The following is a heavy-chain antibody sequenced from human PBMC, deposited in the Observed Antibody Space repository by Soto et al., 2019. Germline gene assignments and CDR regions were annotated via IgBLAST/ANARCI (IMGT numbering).Heavy chain of an antibody. V-gene: IGHV1-8*01. CDR3: ARGSILVPADDY. CDR2: INPNSGNT. D-gene: IGHD2-2*01. CDR1: GYTFTGYD. Sequence: QVQLVQSGAEVKKPGASVKVSCKASGYTFTGYDINWVRQATGQGLEWMGRINPNSGNTGYAQKFQGRVTMTRDTSISTAYMELSSLRSEDTAVYYCARGSILVPADDYWGQGTLVTVSS. J-gene: IGHJ4*02.